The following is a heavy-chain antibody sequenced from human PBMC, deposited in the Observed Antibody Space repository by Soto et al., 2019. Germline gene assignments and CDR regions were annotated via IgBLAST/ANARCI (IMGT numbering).Heavy chain of an antibody. CDR2: MNPNSGNT. D-gene: IGHD3-10*01. CDR1: GYTFTSYD. Sequence: ASVKVSCKASGYTFTSYDINWVRQATGQGLEWMGWMNPNSGNTGYAQKLQGGVTMTRETSTSTAYMELSSLRSEDTAVYYCATWFGEFFFLMDVWGQGTTVTVSS. V-gene: IGHV1-8*01. J-gene: IGHJ6*02. CDR3: ATWFGEFFFLMDV.